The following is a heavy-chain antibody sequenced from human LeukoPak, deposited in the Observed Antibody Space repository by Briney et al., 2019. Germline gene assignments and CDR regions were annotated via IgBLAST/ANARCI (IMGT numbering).Heavy chain of an antibody. J-gene: IGHJ3*02. CDR3: ARDRAYAFDI. Sequence: GGSLRLSCAASGFTFNNYAMNWVRQAPGKGLEWVSAISGSGGSTYYADSVKGRFTISRDNSKNTLYLQMNSLRAEDTAVYYCARDRAYAFDIWGQGTMVTVSS. V-gene: IGHV3-23*01. CDR2: ISGSGGST. CDR1: GFTFNNYA.